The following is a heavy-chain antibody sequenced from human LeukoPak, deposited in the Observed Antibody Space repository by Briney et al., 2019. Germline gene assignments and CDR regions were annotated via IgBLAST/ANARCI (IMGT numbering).Heavy chain of an antibody. CDR3: TTVTGNIAVAGTGDY. CDR2: IKRTSDGGTT. D-gene: IGHD6-19*01. CDR1: GFTFSSYS. J-gene: IGHJ4*02. Sequence: GGSLRLSCAASGFTFSSYSMNWVRQAPGKGLEWVGRIKRTSDGGTTDYAAPVRGRFTISRDDSQNTLFLQMNSLKTEDTAVYYCTTVTGNIAVAGTGDYWGQGTLVTVSS. V-gene: IGHV3-15*01.